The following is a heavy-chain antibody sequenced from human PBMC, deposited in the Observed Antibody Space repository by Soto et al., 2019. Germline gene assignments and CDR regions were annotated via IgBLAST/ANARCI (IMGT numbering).Heavy chain of an antibody. V-gene: IGHV3-33*01. Sequence: GGSLRLSCAASGFTFSSYGMHWVRQAPGKGLEWVAVIWSDGSNKYYADSVKGRFTISRDNSKNTLYLQMNSLRAEDTAVYYCARDRVQYYDSSGSIDYWGQGTLVTVSS. J-gene: IGHJ4*02. CDR3: ARDRVQYYDSSGSIDY. D-gene: IGHD3-22*01. CDR1: GFTFSSYG. CDR2: IWSDGSNK.